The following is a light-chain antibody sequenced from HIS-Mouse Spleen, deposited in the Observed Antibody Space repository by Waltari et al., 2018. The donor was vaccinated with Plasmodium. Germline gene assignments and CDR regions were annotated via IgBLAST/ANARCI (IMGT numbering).Light chain of an antibody. CDR2: EDS. J-gene: IGLJ3*02. CDR1: ALPTKY. V-gene: IGLV3-10*01. CDR3: YSTDSSGNHRV. Sequence: SYELTQPPSVSVSPGQTVRITCSGDALPTKYAYWYQQKSGQAPVLVIYEDSKRPSGIPERVSGSSSGTMATLTISGAQVEDEADYYCYSTDSSGNHRVFGGGTKLTVL.